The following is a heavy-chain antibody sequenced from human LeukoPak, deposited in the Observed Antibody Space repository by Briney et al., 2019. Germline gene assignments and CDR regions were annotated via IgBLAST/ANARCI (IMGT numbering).Heavy chain of an antibody. CDR1: GYTLTELS. CDR2: FDPEDGET. J-gene: IGHJ4*02. Sequence: ASVKVSCKVSGYTLTELSMHWVRQAPGKGLEWMGGFDPEDGETIYAQKLQGRVTMTEDTSTDTAYMELSSLRSEDTAVYYCATDGRLSGYYTYYFDYWGQGTLVTVSS. V-gene: IGHV1-24*01. D-gene: IGHD3-22*01. CDR3: ATDGRLSGYYTYYFDY.